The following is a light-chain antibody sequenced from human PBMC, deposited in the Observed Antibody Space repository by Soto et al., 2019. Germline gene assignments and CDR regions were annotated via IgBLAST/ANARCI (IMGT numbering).Light chain of an antibody. CDR2: AAS. J-gene: IGKJ1*01. Sequence: DIQLTQSPASLSASVGDTVTITCRASQSITSYLNWYQQKTGTGPKLLIWAASSLQSGAPSRFSGSVSGTDFTLTISSIQTEDLATYYCKKSYSPPLTFGKGTKGDNK. V-gene: IGKV1-39*01. CDR3: KKSYSPPLT. CDR1: QSITSY.